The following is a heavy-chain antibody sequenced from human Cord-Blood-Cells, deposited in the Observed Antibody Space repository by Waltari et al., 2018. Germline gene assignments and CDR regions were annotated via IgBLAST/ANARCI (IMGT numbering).Heavy chain of an antibody. J-gene: IGHJ4*01. CDR1: GSTFSSYA. V-gene: IGHV1-69*04. CDR3: ARNLGGSSSDY. Sequence: QVQLVQSGAEVKKPGSSVKVACKASGSTFSSYAISWVRQAPGQGLEWMGRSNPSLGIANYARKFQARVTITADKSTSTAYMELSSLRSEDTAVYYCARNLGGSSSDYWGQGTLVTVSS. CDR2: SNPSLGIA. D-gene: IGHD6-6*01.